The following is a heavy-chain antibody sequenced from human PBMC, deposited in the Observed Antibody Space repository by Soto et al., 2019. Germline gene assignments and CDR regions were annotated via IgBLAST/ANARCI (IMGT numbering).Heavy chain of an antibody. CDR1: GFTFSSYA. V-gene: IGHV3-23*01. CDR2: ISGSGGST. D-gene: IGHD3-16*02. Sequence: GGSLRLSCAASGFTFSSYAMSWVRQAPGKGLEWVSAISGSGGSTYYADSVKGRFTISRDNSKNTLYLQMNSLRAEDTAAYYCANTRMDYVWGSYRYPSRDYWGQGTLVTVSS. J-gene: IGHJ4*02. CDR3: ANTRMDYVWGSYRYPSRDY.